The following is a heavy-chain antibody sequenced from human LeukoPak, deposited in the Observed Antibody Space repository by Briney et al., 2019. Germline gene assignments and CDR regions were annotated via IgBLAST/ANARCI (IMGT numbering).Heavy chain of an antibody. J-gene: IGHJ3*02. CDR3: ARDHQRFLEWFDAFDI. CDR2: IYTSGST. CDR1: GGSISSGSYY. D-gene: IGHD3-3*01. V-gene: IGHV4-61*02. Sequence: SETLSLTCTVSGGSISSGSYYWSWIRQPAGKGLEWSGRIYTSGSTNYNPSLKSRVTISVDTSKNQFSLKLSSVTAADTAVYYCARDHQRFLEWFDAFDIWGQGTMVTVSS.